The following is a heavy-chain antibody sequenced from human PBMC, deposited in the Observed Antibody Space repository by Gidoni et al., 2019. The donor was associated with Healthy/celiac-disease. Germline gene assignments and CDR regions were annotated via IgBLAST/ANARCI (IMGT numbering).Heavy chain of an antibody. CDR2: INPSGGST. D-gene: IGHD3-3*01. J-gene: IGHJ4*02. Sequence: QVQLVPSGAEVKKPGASVKVSCKASGYTLTSYYMHWVRQAPGQGLAWMGIINPSGGSTSYAQKFQGRVTMTRDTSTSTGYMELSSLRSEDTAVYYCARNDDFWSGYSLGAFDYWGQGTLVTVSS. CDR3: ARNDDFWSGYSLGAFDY. CDR1: GYTLTSYY. V-gene: IGHV1-46*01.